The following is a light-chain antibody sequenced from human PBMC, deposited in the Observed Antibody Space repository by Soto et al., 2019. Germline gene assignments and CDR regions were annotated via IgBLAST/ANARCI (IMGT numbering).Light chain of an antibody. J-gene: IGKJ5*01. CDR2: VAS. CDR3: QQYGSSFT. Sequence: EIVLTQSPGPLSLSPGEIDTLSCRASQSVSSSYLAWYQQKPGQAPRLLIYVASSRATGIPDRFSGSGSGTDFTLNISRLAPEDFSVYYCQQYGSSFTFGQGTRLEIK. CDR1: QSVSSSY. V-gene: IGKV3-20*01.